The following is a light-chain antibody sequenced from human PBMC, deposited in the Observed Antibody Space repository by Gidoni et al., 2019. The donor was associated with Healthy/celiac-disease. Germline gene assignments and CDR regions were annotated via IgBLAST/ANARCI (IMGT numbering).Light chain of an antibody. CDR3: MQALQTPPT. Sequence: DIVMTQSPLSLPVTPGEPASISCRSSQSLLHSNGYNSLDWYLQKPGQSPQLLIYLGSNRASGGLDRFSGSGSGTDVTLKISRVEAEDVGVYYCMQALQTPPTFGQGTKVEIK. CDR2: LGS. V-gene: IGKV2-28*01. CDR1: QSLLHSNGYNS. J-gene: IGKJ1*01.